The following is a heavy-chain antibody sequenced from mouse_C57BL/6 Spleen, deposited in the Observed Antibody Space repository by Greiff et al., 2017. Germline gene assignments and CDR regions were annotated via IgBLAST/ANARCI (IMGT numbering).Heavy chain of an antibody. J-gene: IGHJ4*01. Sequence: EVKLMESGPGMVKPSQSLSLTCTVTGYSITSGYDWHWIRHFPGNKLEWMGYISYSGSTNYNPSLKSRISITHDTSKNHFFLKLNSVTTEDTATYYCARDSNYYAMDYWGQGTSVTVSS. D-gene: IGHD2-5*01. CDR3: ARDSNYYAMDY. CDR1: GYSITSGYD. CDR2: ISYSGST. V-gene: IGHV3-1*01.